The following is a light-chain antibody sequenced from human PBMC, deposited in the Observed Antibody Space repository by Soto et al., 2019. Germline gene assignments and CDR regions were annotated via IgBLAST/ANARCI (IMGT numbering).Light chain of an antibody. CDR3: HQRSNWLFT. CDR2: DAY. V-gene: IGKV3-11*01. Sequence: EIVLTPSPATLSLSPGERATFSCGTSQSVSRYLSWYQHKPGQTPRILIYDAYNRATGIPARFSGSGSGTDCPITIGMLELKYFAVSSCHQRSNWLFTFGPRTKVDIK. CDR1: QSVSRY. J-gene: IGKJ3*01.